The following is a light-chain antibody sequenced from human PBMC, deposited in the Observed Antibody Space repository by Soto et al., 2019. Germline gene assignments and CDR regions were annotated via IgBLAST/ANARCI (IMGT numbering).Light chain of an antibody. CDR3: QQRSDWPYT. V-gene: IGKV3-11*01. CDR2: DAS. CDR1: QSVSSY. Sequence: EIVLTQSSATLSLSPGERATLSCRASQSVSSYLAWYQQKPGQTPRLLIYDASNRATGIPARFGGSGSGTDFTLTISSLEPEDFAVYYCQQRSDWPYTFGQGTKLEIK. J-gene: IGKJ2*01.